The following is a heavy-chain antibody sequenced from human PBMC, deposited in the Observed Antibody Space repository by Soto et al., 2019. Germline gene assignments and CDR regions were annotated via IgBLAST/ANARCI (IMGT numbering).Heavy chain of an antibody. CDR2: INHSGST. V-gene: IGHV4-34*01. CDR3: ARGRYFDWLLSSYYYYGMDV. D-gene: IGHD3-9*01. Sequence: QVQLQQWGAGLLKPSETLSLTCAVYGGSFSGYYWSWIRQPPGKGLEWIGEINHSGSTNYNPSLKSRVTISVDTSKNQFSLKLSSVTAADTAVYYCARGRYFDWLLSSYYYYGMDVWGQGTTVTVSS. CDR1: GGSFSGYY. J-gene: IGHJ6*02.